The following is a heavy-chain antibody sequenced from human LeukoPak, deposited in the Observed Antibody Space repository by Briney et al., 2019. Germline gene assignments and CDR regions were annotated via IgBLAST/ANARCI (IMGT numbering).Heavy chain of an antibody. CDR2: VNPNSGGT. D-gene: IGHD5-12*01. CDR1: GYTFTDYY. CDR3: ARNLGPTYSGYDWYFDY. V-gene: IGHV1-2*02. Sequence: ASVRVSCKASGYTFTDYYMHWVRQAPGQGLEWMGWVNPNSGGTNYAQKLQGRVTMTTDTSTSTAYMELRSLRSDDTAVYYCARNLGPTYSGYDWYFDYWGQGTLVTVSS. J-gene: IGHJ4*02.